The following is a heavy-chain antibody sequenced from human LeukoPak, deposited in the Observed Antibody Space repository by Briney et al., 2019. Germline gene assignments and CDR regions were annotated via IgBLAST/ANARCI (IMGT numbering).Heavy chain of an antibody. J-gene: IGHJ6*02. CDR2: ISWNSGSI. Sequence: GGSLRLSCAASGFTFDDYAMHWVRHAPGKGLEWVSGISWNSGSIGYADSVKGRFTISRDNAKNSLYLQMNSLRAEDTALYYCAKDIDDFLYYGMDVWGQGTTVTVSS. D-gene: IGHD3-3*01. CDR1: GFTFDDYA. CDR3: AKDIDDFLYYGMDV. V-gene: IGHV3-9*01.